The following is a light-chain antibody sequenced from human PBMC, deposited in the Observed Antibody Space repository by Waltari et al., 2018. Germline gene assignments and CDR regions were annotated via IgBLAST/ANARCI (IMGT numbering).Light chain of an antibody. CDR1: NIGAKS. CDR2: DDS. V-gene: IGLV3-21*02. Sequence: SYVLTQPPSVSVAPGQTARITCGGNNIGAKSVHWYQQKPGQAPVMVVYDDSDRPSGIPERFSGSNSGNTATLTISRVEAGDEADYYCQVCDSSSDLNWVFGGGTKLTVL. J-gene: IGLJ3*02. CDR3: QVCDSSSDLNWV.